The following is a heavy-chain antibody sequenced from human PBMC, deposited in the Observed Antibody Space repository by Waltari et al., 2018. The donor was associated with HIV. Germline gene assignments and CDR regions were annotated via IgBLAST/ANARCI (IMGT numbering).Heavy chain of an antibody. CDR2: IKQDGSEK. D-gene: IGHD2-21*01. CDR3: ARDLVSYFDY. V-gene: IGHV3-7*04. CDR1: GFTFSSYW. J-gene: IGHJ4*02. Sequence: EVQLVESGGGLVQPGGSLRLSCAASGFTFSSYWIRWVRQAPGKGLEWVANIKQDGSEKYYVDSVKGRFTISRDNAKNSLYLQMNSLRAEDTAVYYCARDLVSYFDYWGQGTLVTVSS.